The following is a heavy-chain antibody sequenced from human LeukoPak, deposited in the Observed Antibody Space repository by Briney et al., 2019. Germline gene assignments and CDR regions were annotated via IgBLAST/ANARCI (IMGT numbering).Heavy chain of an antibody. Sequence: PEGSLRLSCAASGFTFDDYAMHWVRQAPGKGLEWVSGISWNSGSIGYADSVKGRFTISRDNAKSSLYLQMNSLRTEDMAFYYCAKAVGATYNYMDVWGNGTTVTVSS. V-gene: IGHV3-9*03. D-gene: IGHD1-26*01. CDR2: ISWNSGSI. CDR3: AKAVGATYNYMDV. J-gene: IGHJ6*03. CDR1: GFTFDDYA.